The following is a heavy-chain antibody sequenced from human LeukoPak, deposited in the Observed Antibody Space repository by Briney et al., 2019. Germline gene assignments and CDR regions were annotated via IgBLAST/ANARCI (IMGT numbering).Heavy chain of an antibody. D-gene: IGHD3-3*01. V-gene: IGHV4-59*01. J-gene: IGHJ4*02. CDR3: ARGGPMEYYDFWSGLPLDY. CDR1: GGSISSYY. Sequence: SETLSLTCTVSGGSISSYYWSWIRQPPGKGLGWIGYIYYSGSTNYNPSLKSRVTISVDTSKNQFSLKLSSVTAADTAVYYCARGGPMEYYDFWSGLPLDYWGQGTLVTVSS. CDR2: IYYSGST.